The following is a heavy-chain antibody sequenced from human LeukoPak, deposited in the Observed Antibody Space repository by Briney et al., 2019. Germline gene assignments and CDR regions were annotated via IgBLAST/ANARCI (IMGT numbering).Heavy chain of an antibody. CDR2: ISAYNGNT. D-gene: IGHD6-6*01. CDR3: ARDSGPYSSSPDAFDI. CDR1: GYIFTSYG. V-gene: IGHV1-18*01. Sequence: AASVKVSCKASGYIFTSYGISWVRQAPGQGLEWMGWISAYNGNTNYAQKLQGRVTMTTDTSTSTAYMELRSLRSDDTAVYYCARDSGPYSSSPDAFDIWGQGTMVTVSS. J-gene: IGHJ3*02.